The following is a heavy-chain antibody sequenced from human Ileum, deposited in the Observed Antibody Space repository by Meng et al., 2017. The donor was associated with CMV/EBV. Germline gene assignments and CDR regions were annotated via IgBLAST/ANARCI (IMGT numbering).Heavy chain of an antibody. CDR3: ARRRGPRGYIDY. CDR1: GGSFSDYY. CDR2: IHSNGAT. Sequence: QVEREESGPGLVKPSETLSLSCTVSGGSFSDYYWNWIRQPAGQGLEWIGRIHSNGATDYNPSLQSRVTMSVDSSKNEFFLSLSFVTAADTAIYYCARRRGPRGYIDYWGQGILVTVPS. D-gene: IGHD3-10*01. J-gene: IGHJ4*02. V-gene: IGHV4-4*07.